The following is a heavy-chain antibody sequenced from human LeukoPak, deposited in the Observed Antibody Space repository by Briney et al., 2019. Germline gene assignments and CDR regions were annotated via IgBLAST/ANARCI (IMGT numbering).Heavy chain of an antibody. J-gene: IGHJ6*02. V-gene: IGHV3-23*01. Sequence: PGGSLRLSCAASGFTFSSYAVSWVRQAPGKGLEWVSAISGSGGSTYYADSVKGRFTTSRDNSKNTLYLQMNSLRAEDTAVYYFAKDRGYSYGYETDYYYYVMDVWGQGNPVTVSS. CDR2: ISGSGGST. CDR1: GFTFSSYA. CDR3: AKDRGYSYGYETDYYYYVMDV. D-gene: IGHD5-18*01.